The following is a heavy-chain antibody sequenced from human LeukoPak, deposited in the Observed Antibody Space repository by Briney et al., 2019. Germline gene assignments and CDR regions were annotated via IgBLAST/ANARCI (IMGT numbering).Heavy chain of an antibody. Sequence: TSETLSLTCTVSGGSISSYYWSWIRQPPGKGLEWIGYIYYSGSTNYNPSLRSRVTISVDTSKNQFSLKLSSVTAADTAVYYCARGTRGQPFDYWGQGTLSPSPQ. J-gene: IGHJ4*02. D-gene: IGHD1-1*01. CDR1: GGSISSYY. CDR2: IYYSGST. CDR3: ARGTRGQPFDY. V-gene: IGHV4-59*01.